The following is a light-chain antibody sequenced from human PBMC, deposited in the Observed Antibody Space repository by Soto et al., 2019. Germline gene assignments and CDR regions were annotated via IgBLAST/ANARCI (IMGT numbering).Light chain of an antibody. J-gene: IGKJ1*01. V-gene: IGKV1-27*01. CDR1: QGISNY. Sequence: DIQMTQSPSSLSASVGDRVIITCRASQGISNYLAWYQQKPGKVPKLLIYAASTLQSGVPSRFGGSGSGTDFTLTISSLQPEDVATYYCQRYNGAPKTFGQGTKVEIK. CDR3: QRYNGAPKT. CDR2: AAS.